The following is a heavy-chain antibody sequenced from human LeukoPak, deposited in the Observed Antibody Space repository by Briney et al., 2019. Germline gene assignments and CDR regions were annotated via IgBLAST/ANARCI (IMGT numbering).Heavy chain of an antibody. D-gene: IGHD6-13*01. CDR3: ARRGIAAASHAGPDAFDI. CDR2: ISSSSSYI. J-gene: IGHJ3*02. Sequence: GGSLRLSCAASGFTFSSYSMNWVRQAPGKGLEWVSSISSSSSYIYYADSVKGRFTISRDNAKNSLYLQMNSLRAEDTAVCYCARRGIAAASHAGPDAFDIWGQGTMVTVSS. CDR1: GFTFSSYS. V-gene: IGHV3-21*01.